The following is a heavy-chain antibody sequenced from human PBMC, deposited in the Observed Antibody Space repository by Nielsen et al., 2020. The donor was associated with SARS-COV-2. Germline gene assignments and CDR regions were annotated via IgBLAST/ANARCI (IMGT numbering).Heavy chain of an antibody. J-gene: IGHJ5*02. CDR3: ARYSTGWFSGLYWFDP. CDR2: ISGHNGDT. D-gene: IGHD2-2*01. V-gene: IGHV1-18*04. CDR1: GYTFTNYG. Sequence: ASVKVYCKASGYTFTNYGISWVRQAPGQGLEWLGWISGHNGDTYYAQKVQDRPTLTADSSTSTAFLELTSLTSDDTAVYYCARYSTGWFSGLYWFDPWGQGTLVTVST.